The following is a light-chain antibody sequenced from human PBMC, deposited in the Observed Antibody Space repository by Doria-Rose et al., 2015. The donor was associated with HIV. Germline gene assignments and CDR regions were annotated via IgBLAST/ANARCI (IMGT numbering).Light chain of an antibody. CDR3: QQRSNWPPIFT. CDR2: DAS. CDR1: QSVSSN. J-gene: IGKJ3*01. Sequence: EIVLTQSPATLSLSPGERATLSCRASQSVSSNLAWYQQKPGQAPRLLIYDASNWATGIPARFSGSGSGTDFTLTISSLEPEDFAVYFRQQRSNWPPIFTFGPGTKVDI. V-gene: IGKV3-11*01.